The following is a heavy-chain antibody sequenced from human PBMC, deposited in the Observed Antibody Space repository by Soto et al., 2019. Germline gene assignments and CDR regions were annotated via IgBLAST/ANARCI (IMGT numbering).Heavy chain of an antibody. J-gene: IGHJ5*02. CDR2: INPNSGGT. D-gene: IGHD4-4*01. CDR1: GYTFTGYY. V-gene: IGHV1-2*04. CDR3: ARAPKMTTVTPNWFDP. Sequence: VASVKVSCKASGYTFTGYYMHWVRQAPGQGLEWMGWINPNSGGTNYAQKFQGWVTMTRDTSISTAYMELSRLRSDDTAVYYCARAPKMTTVTPNWFDPWGQGTLVTVSS.